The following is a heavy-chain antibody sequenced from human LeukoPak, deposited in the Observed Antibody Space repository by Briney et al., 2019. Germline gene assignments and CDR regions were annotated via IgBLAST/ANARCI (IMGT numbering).Heavy chain of an antibody. CDR2: IYHSGST. CDR1: GYSISSGYY. CDR3: ARRVIFGYQFFNY. J-gene: IGHJ4*02. Sequence: SETLSLTCAVSGYSISSGYYWGWIRQPPGKGLEWIGSIYHSGSTYYNPSLKSRVTISVDTSKNQFSLKLSSVTAADTAVYYCARRVIFGYQFFNYWGQGTLVTVSS. D-gene: IGHD3-16*02. V-gene: IGHV4-38-2*01.